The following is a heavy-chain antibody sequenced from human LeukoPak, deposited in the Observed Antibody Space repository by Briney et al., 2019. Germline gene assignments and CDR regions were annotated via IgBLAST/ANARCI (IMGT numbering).Heavy chain of an antibody. D-gene: IGHD2-2*01. CDR1: GGTFSSYA. Sequence: SVKVSCKASGGTFSSYAISWVRQAPGQGLEWMGGIIPIFGTANYAQKFQGRVTITADESTSTAYMELSSLKSEDTAVYYCAREPPLGYCSSTSCFDPWGQGTLVTVSS. CDR2: IIPIFGTA. CDR3: AREPPLGYCSSTSCFDP. V-gene: IGHV1-69*13. J-gene: IGHJ5*02.